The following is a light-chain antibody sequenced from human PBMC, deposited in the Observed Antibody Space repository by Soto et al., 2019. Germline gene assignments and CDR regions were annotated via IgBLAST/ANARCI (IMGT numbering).Light chain of an antibody. J-gene: IGKJ2*01. Sequence: DIVLTQSPGTLSLSPGERATLSCRASQSVGSNYLAWYQQKPGQATRLLIYAAFSRATGIPDRFSGSGSGTDFTLTITRLEPEDFAVYYCQHYGTTVYTFGQGTKLEIK. CDR3: QHYGTTVYT. V-gene: IGKV3-20*01. CDR1: QSVGSNY. CDR2: AAF.